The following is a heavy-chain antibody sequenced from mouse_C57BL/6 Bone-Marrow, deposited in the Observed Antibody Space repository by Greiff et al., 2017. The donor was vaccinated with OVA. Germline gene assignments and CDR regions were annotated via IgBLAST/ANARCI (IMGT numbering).Heavy chain of an antibody. CDR1: GFTFSSYA. CDR3: ARGRYYGSSFDY. V-gene: IGHV5-4*01. J-gene: IGHJ2*01. CDR2: ISDGGSYT. D-gene: IGHD1-1*01. Sequence: EVQLQESGGGLVKPGGSLKLSCAASGFTFSSYAMSWVRQTPEKRLEWVATISDGGSYTYYPDNVKGRFTISRDNAKNNLYLQMSHLKSEDTAMYYCARGRYYGSSFDYWGQGTTLTVSS.